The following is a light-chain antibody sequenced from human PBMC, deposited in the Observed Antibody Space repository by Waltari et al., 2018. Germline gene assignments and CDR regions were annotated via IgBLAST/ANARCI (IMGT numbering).Light chain of an antibody. CDR2: KAS. V-gene: IGKV1-5*03. CDR1: QRIVVW. Sequence: DIQVTQSPSTLSASVGDRVTITCRASQRIVVWLAWYQQKPGKAPRLLIYKASYLESGVPSRFSGSASGTAFTLTISSLQADDFATYYCRQYNSYPWTFGQGTTVEIK. CDR3: RQYNSYPWT. J-gene: IGKJ1*01.